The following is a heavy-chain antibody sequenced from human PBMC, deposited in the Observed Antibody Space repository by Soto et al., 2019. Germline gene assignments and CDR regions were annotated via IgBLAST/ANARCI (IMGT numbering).Heavy chain of an antibody. CDR1: GFTFSSYA. CDR3: ARERQQGRNYYYYYGMDV. Sequence: GGSLRLSCAASGFTFSSYAMHWVRQAPGKGLEWVAVISYDGSNKYYADSVKGRFTISRDNSKNTLYLQMNSLRAEDTAVYYCARERQQGRNYYYYYGMDVWGQGTTVTVS. V-gene: IGHV3-30-3*01. CDR2: ISYDGSNK. D-gene: IGHD6-13*01. J-gene: IGHJ6*02.